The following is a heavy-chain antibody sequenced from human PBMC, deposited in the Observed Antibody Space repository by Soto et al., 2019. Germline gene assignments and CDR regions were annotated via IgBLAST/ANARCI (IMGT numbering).Heavy chain of an antibody. V-gene: IGHV1-69*02. CDR3: ARNQLPSHNYYYYYVDV. CDR2: IIPILGIA. J-gene: IGHJ6*03. Sequence: QVQLVQSGAEVKKPGSSVKVSCKASGGTFSSYTISWVRQAPGQGLEWMGRIIPILGIANYAQKFQGRVTITADKSTSTAYMELSSLRSEDTAVYYCARNQLPSHNYYYYYVDVWGKGTTVTVSS. CDR1: GGTFSSYT. D-gene: IGHD2-2*01.